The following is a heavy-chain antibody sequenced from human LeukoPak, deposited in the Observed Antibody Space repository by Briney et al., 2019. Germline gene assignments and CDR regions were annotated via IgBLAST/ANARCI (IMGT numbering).Heavy chain of an antibody. CDR1: GFTFSSHW. CDR2: INTDGSST. V-gene: IGHV3-74*01. CDR3: ARDSSVAGSDFDL. D-gene: IGHD6-19*01. J-gene: IGHJ2*01. Sequence: GGSLRLSCAASGFTFSSHWMHWVRQAPGKGLVWVSRINTDGSSTSSADSVKGRITISRDNAKNTLYLQMNSLTAEDTAVYYCARDSSVAGSDFDLWGRGTLVTVSS.